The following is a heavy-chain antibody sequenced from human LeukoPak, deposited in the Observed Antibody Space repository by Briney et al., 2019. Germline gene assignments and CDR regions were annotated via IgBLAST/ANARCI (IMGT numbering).Heavy chain of an antibody. CDR2: IYTSGST. CDR1: GGSISSGSYY. Sequence: SQTLSLTCTVSGGSISSGSYYWSWIRQPAGKGLEWIGRIYTSGSTNYNPSLKSRVTISVDTSKNQFSLKLSSVTAADTAVYYCARSVYYDFWSGYSYYFDYRGQGTLVTVSS. J-gene: IGHJ4*02. D-gene: IGHD3-3*01. V-gene: IGHV4-61*02. CDR3: ARSVYYDFWSGYSYYFDY.